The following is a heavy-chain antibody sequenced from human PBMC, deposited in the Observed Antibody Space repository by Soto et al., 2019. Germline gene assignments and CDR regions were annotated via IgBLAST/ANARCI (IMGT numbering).Heavy chain of an antibody. CDR3: ESPRGGGYRIFDY. CDR1: GFTFRSYW. V-gene: IGHV3-7*01. Sequence: EVQLVESGGGLVRPGGSLRLSCVASGFTFRSYWMTWIRQAPGKGLEWVGNIKEDGSEEKYVDSVKGRFTISRDNAKNSLYLQMISLRVEDTAIYYCESPRGGGYRIFDYWGRGTLVTVSS. J-gene: IGHJ4*01. D-gene: IGHD1-26*01. CDR2: IKEDGSEE.